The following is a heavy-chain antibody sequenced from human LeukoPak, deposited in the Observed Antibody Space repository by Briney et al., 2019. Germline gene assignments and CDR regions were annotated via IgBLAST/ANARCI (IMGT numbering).Heavy chain of an antibody. D-gene: IGHD2-2*01. Sequence: GGSLRLSCAASGFTFSSYAMSWVRQAPGKGLEWVSTISGSGDATYYAESVKGQFTISRDNSKNTLYLQMNSLRAEDTAVHYCAKDVGYCGSTSCYFSYWGQGTLVTVAS. CDR3: AKDVGYCGSTSCYFSY. CDR2: ISGSGDAT. V-gene: IGHV3-23*01. J-gene: IGHJ4*02. CDR1: GFTFSSYA.